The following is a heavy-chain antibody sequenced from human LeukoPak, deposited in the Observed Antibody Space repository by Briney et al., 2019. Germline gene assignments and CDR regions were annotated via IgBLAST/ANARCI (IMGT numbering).Heavy chain of an antibody. CDR3: ARNSLEYSSLDY. D-gene: IGHD6-6*01. CDR2: ISGSGGST. J-gene: IGHJ4*02. V-gene: IGHV3-23*01. CDR1: GFTFSSYA. Sequence: GGSLRLSCAASGFTFSSYAMSWVRQAPGKGLEWVSAISGSGGSTYYADSVKGRFTISRDNSKNTLYLQMNSLRAEDTAVYYCARNSLEYSSLDYWGQGTLVTVSS.